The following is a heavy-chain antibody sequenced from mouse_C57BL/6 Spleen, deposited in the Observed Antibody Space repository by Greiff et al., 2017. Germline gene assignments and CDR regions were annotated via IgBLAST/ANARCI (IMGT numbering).Heavy chain of an antibody. J-gene: IGHJ1*03. CDR3: ARARNYYGSSGDWYFDV. Sequence: VQLQQPGAELVMPGASVKLSCKASGYTFTSYWMHWVKQRPGQGLEWIGEIDPSDSYTNYNQKFKGKSTLTVDKSSSTAYMQLSSLTSEDSAVYYCARARNYYGSSGDWYFDVWGTGTTVTVSS. CDR2: IDPSDSYT. CDR1: GYTFTSYW. V-gene: IGHV1-69*01. D-gene: IGHD1-1*01.